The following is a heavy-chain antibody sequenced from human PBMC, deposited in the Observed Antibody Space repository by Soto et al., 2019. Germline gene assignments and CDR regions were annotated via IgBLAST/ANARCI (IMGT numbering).Heavy chain of an antibody. Sequence: GGSLRLSCAASGFTFKSYAVSWVRQAPGKGLEWVSVITGSGDSTYYADSVKGRFAISRDNSKNTLYLQMNSLTAEDTAVYYCAKGGAVYGLLTHDYWGQGTLVTVSS. V-gene: IGHV3-23*01. D-gene: IGHD3-9*01. CDR3: AKGGAVYGLLTHDY. CDR2: ITGSGDST. CDR1: GFTFKSYA. J-gene: IGHJ4*02.